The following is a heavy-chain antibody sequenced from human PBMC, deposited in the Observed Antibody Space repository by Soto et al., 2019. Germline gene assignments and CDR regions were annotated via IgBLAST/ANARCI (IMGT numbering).Heavy chain of an antibody. Sequence: QVQLVQSGAEVKKPGASVKVSCKASGYTFTSYAMQWVRQAPGQRLEWMGWLNAGNGKTRYSQKLQVRVTITRDTSASTPYMELSSMRSEDTAVYYCARGAGGHPMTTVGTYNWFDPWGQGTLVTVSS. CDR1: GYTFTSYA. V-gene: IGHV1-3*01. CDR3: ARGAGGHPMTTVGTYNWFDP. CDR2: LNAGNGKT. J-gene: IGHJ5*02. D-gene: IGHD4-17*01.